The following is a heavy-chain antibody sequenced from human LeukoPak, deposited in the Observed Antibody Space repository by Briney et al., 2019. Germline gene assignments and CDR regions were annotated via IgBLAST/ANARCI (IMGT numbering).Heavy chain of an antibody. CDR2: MNPNSGNT. Sequence: GASVKVSCKAPGYTFTSYDINWVRQATGQGLEWMGWMNPNSGNTGYAQKFQGRVTMTRNTSISTAYMELSSLRSEDTAVYYCARQGYYGSGVKYRFDPWGQGTLVTVSS. J-gene: IGHJ5*02. D-gene: IGHD3-10*01. CDR1: GYTFTSYD. CDR3: ARQGYYGSGVKYRFDP. V-gene: IGHV1-8*01.